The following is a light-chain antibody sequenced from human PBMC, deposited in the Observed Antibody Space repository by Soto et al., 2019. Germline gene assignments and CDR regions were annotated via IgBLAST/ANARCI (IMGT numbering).Light chain of an antibody. CDR1: QTLSINS. J-gene: IGKJ3*01. CDR2: AAS. Sequence: EIVLTQSPDTLSLSPGERATLFCRASQTLSINSLAWYQQKPGQAPRLLIYAASTRDTGIPDRFNGSGSGTDFALTINRLEPADFAVYYCQQYDGAPLTFGPGTKVDVK. CDR3: QQYDGAPLT. V-gene: IGKV3-20*01.